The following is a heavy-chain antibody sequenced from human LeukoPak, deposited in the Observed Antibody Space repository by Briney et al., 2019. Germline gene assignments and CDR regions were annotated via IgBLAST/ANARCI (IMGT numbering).Heavy chain of an antibody. J-gene: IGHJ4*02. CDR2: FDPEDGET. D-gene: IGHD6-13*01. Sequence: GASVKVSCKVSGYTLTELSMHWVRQAPGKGLEWMGGFDPEDGETIYAQKFQGRVTMTEDTSTDTAYMELSSLRSEDTAVYYCATYPIHIVAAGTRFDYWGQGTLVTVSS. V-gene: IGHV1-24*01. CDR3: ATYPIHIVAAGTRFDY. CDR1: GYTLTELS.